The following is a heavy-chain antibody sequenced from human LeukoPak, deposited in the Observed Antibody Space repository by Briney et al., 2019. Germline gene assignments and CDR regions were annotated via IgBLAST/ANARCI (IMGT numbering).Heavy chain of an antibody. Sequence: ATVKVSCKASGYSFTDYAMHWVRQAPGQRLEWMVWINTANGKTKYSQKFQDRVTITRDTSATTAYMELSSLRSEDTAVFYCARDLYLKNWFDPWGLGTLVTVSS. CDR1: GYSFTDYA. J-gene: IGHJ5*02. D-gene: IGHD2-2*02. CDR2: INTANGKT. V-gene: IGHV1-3*04. CDR3: ARDLYLKNWFDP.